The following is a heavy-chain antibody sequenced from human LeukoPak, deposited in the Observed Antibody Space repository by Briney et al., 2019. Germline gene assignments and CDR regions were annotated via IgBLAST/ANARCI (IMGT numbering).Heavy chain of an antibody. CDR1: GGSFSGYY. D-gene: IGHD3-10*01. J-gene: IGHJ4*02. CDR2: ITHSGST. Sequence: NPSETLSLTCAVYGGSFSGYYWSWIRQPPGKGLEWIGEITHSGSTNYNPSLKSRVTISVDTSKNQFSLKLSSVTAADTAVYYCASGRTSGPGIYFDYWGQGTLVTVSS. CDR3: ASGRTSGPGIYFDY. V-gene: IGHV4-34*01.